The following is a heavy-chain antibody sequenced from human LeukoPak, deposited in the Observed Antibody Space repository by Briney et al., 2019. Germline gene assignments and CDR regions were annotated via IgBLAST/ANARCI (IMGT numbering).Heavy chain of an antibody. CDR3: ARRAVFYYYYYYGMDV. J-gene: IGHJ6*02. V-gene: IGHV4-34*01. D-gene: IGHD6-19*01. CDR2: INHSGST. Sequence: SETLSFTRAVYGGSFSGYYWSWIRQPPGKGLEWIGEINHSGSTNYNPSLKSRVTTSVDTSKNQFSLKLSSVTAADTAVYYCARRAVFYYYYYYGMDVWGQGTTVTVSS. CDR1: GGSFSGYY.